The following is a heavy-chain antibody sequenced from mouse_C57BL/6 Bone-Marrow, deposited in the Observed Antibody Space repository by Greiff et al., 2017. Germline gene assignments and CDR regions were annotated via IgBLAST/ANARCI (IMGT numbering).Heavy chain of an antibody. Sequence: EVKLVESGPELVKPGASVKIPCKASGYTFTDYNMDWVKKSHGKSLEWIGDINPNNGGTIYNQKFKGKATLTVDKSSSTAYMELRSLTSEDSAVYFCARQGWEGYWYFDVWGTGTTVTVSS. CDR2: INPNNGGT. CDR1: GYTFTDYN. CDR3: ARQGWEGYWYFDV. V-gene: IGHV1-18*01. D-gene: IGHD1-1*02. J-gene: IGHJ1*03.